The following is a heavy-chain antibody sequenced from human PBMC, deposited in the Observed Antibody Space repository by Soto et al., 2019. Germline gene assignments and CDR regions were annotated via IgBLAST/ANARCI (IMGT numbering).Heavy chain of an antibody. CDR1: AGSIGTYY. Sequence: SETLSLTSSVSAGSIGTYYWSWIRQPPGKGLEWIANIHHSGITNYNPSLKSRGTMSVNTSKNQFSLKLSSVTAADTAVYYCARGNPWDYWGQGTLVTVS. CDR3: ARGNPWDY. D-gene: IGHD1-1*01. V-gene: IGHV4-59*01. J-gene: IGHJ4*02. CDR2: IHHSGIT.